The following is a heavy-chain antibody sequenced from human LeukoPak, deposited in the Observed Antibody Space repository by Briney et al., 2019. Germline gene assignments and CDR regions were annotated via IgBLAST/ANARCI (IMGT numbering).Heavy chain of an antibody. CDR1: GYTFTSFG. CDR3: ARAPRSDYSFFDY. V-gene: IGHV1-18*01. D-gene: IGHD3-3*01. J-gene: IGHJ4*02. CDR2: ISTYNGDT. Sequence: ASVKVSCKASGYTFTSFGISWVRQAPGQGLGWMGWISTYNGDTNYPQKIQGRVTMTTDTSTSKAYMELRSLRSDDTAVYYCARAPRSDYSFFDYWGQGTLVAVSS.